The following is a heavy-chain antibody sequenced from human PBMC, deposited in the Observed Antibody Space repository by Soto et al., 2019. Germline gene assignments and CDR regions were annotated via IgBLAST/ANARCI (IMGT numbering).Heavy chain of an antibody. CDR1: GFTFNSYA. CDR3: AKDHSNRLRDFDL. J-gene: IGHJ2*01. CDR2: ISYDGSNK. D-gene: IGHD6-13*01. V-gene: IGHV3-30*18. Sequence: QVQLVESGGGVVQPGRSLRLSCAASGFTFNSYAMHWVRQAPGKGLEWVAVISYDGSNKYYADSVKGRFTVSRDNSKNTLFLQMNSLRVEDTAVYYCAKDHSNRLRDFDLWGRGTLVTVSS.